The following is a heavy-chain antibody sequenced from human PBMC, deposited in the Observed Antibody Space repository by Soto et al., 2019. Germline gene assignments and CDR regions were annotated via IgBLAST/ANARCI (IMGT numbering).Heavy chain of an antibody. D-gene: IGHD1-7*01. J-gene: IGHJ6*02. CDR2: FDPEDGET. V-gene: IGHV1-24*01. Sequence: QVQLVQSGAEVKKPGASVKVSCKVSGYTLTELSMHWVRQAPGKGLEWMGGFDPEDGETIYAQKFQGRVTMTEDTSXVTXYXVLSSRRSEDTAVYYCATDLLGSYITGPTYYYGMDVWGQGTTVTVSS. CDR1: GYTLTELS. CDR3: ATDLLGSYITGPTYYYGMDV.